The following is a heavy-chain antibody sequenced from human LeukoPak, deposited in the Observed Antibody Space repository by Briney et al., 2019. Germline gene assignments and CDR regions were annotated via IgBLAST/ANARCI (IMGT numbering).Heavy chain of an antibody. J-gene: IGHJ4*02. D-gene: IGHD1-26*01. Sequence: GGSLRLSCAASGFTFSSWVRQAPGKGLEWVSTISGSGGSRSYADSVKGRFTISRDNAKNSLYLQMNSLRAEDTAVYYCARAAYSGSPTSFDYWGQGTLVTVSS. CDR2: ISGSGGSR. CDR1: GFTFSS. CDR3: ARAAYSGSPTSFDY. V-gene: IGHV3-23*01.